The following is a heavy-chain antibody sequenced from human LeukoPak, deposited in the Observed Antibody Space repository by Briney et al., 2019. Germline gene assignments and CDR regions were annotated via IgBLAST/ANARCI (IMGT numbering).Heavy chain of an antibody. Sequence: GGSLRLSCAASGFTFSDFYMSWIRQAPGKGLEWVSYISSSGNTKYYADSVKGRFTMSRDNAKNSLYLQMDSLRVEDTAVYYCARVFGDRAYFDYWGQGAQVTVSS. J-gene: IGHJ4*02. V-gene: IGHV3-11*04. CDR2: ISSSGNTK. D-gene: IGHD3-16*01. CDR3: ARVFGDRAYFDY. CDR1: GFTFSDFY.